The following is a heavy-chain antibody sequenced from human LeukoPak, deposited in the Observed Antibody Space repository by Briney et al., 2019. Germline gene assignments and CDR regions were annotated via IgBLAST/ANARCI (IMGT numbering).Heavy chain of an antibody. CDR1: GYTFTSYD. CDR3: ARGPNTYSSSSGY. Sequence: ASVKVSCKASGYTFTSYDIKWVGQATGKGVEWMGWMNHNSGNTGYAQKFQGRVTMTRNTSISTAYMELSSLRSEDTAVYYCARGPNTYSSSSGYWGQGTLVTVSS. J-gene: IGHJ4*02. CDR2: MNHNSGNT. D-gene: IGHD6-13*01. V-gene: IGHV1-8*01.